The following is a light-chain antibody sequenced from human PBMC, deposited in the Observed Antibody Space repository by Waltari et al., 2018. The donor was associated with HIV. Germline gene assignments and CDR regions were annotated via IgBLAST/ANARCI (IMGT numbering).Light chain of an antibody. V-gene: IGKV2D-29*01. CDR1: QSILHSVGITY. Sequence: DIVMTQTPLSLSVPPGRQASIPCMSTQSILHSVGITYLYWYLQKAGQPPQLLIYEVSNRFSGVPDRFSGSGSGTYFTLKISRVEAEDVGVYYCMQSTQLPITFGQGTRLEIK. CDR2: EVS. J-gene: IGKJ5*01. CDR3: MQSTQLPIT.